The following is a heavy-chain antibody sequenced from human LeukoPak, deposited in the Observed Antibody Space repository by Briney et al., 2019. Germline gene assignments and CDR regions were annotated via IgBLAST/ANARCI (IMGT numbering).Heavy chain of an antibody. CDR1: GFTFDDYA. Sequence: PGGSLRLSCAASGFTFDDYAMHWVRQAPGKGLEWVSGISWNSGSIGYADSVKGRFTISRDNAKNSLYLQMNSLRAEDTALYYCAKGSENRITIFGVVIIRNPFDYWGQGTLVTVSS. J-gene: IGHJ4*02. V-gene: IGHV3-9*01. CDR2: ISWNSGSI. CDR3: AKGSENRITIFGVVIIRNPFDY. D-gene: IGHD3-3*01.